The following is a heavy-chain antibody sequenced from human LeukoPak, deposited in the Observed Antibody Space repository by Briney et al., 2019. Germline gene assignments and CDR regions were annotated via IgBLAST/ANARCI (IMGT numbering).Heavy chain of an antibody. CDR1: GYTFTSYD. V-gene: IGHV1-8*01. D-gene: IGHD6-13*01. CDR2: MNPNSGNT. CDR3: ARRLAAAGYLPDY. J-gene: IGHJ4*02. Sequence: ASVKVSCKASGYTFTSYDINWVRRATGQGLEWMGWMNPNSGNTGYAQKFQDRVTMTRNTSIATAYMELSSLRSEDTAVYFCARRLAAAGYLPDYWGQGTLVTVSS.